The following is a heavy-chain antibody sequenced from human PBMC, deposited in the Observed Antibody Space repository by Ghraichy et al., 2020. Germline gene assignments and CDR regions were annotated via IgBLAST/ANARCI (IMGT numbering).Heavy chain of an antibody. D-gene: IGHD3-10*01. Sequence: SETLSLTCTVSGGSINSSYWTWIRQPPGKALEWIGFIYHSGSTNYNPSLKSRVTMSVDTSSNQFSLKLRSVTAADTAIYYCARELSGPYSYYYMDVWGKGTTVTVSS. CDR1: GGSINSSY. CDR2: IYHSGST. V-gene: IGHV4-59*01. J-gene: IGHJ6*03. CDR3: ARELSGPYSYYYMDV.